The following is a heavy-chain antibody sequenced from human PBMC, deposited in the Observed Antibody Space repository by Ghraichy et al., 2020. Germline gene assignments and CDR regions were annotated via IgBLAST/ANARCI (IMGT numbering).Heavy chain of an antibody. CDR2: INEHASER. Sequence: GESLNISCAASGFTFSDSWVTWMRQVPGKGPEWVANINEHASERNYVDSVKGRFTVSRDNAENSFYLQMNSLRVEDTAVYYCTRGHYGMDVWGKGTTVTVSA. CDR1: GFTFSDSW. CDR3: TRGHYGMDV. V-gene: IGHV3-7*03. J-gene: IGHJ6*04.